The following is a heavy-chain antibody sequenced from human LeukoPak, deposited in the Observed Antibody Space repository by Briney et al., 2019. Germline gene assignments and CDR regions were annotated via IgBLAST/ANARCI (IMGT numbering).Heavy chain of an antibody. CDR2: NYYSGST. J-gene: IGHJ4*02. CDR3: ARGGDHAVDY. D-gene: IGHD3-10*01. CDR1: GGSISTYY. V-gene: IGHV4-59*12. Sequence: SETLSLTCTVSGGSISTYYWSWIRQPPGKGLEWIGYNYYSGSTKSNPSLKSRVTISVDTSKNQFSLKLSSVTAADTAVYYCARGGDHAVDYWGQGTLVTVSS.